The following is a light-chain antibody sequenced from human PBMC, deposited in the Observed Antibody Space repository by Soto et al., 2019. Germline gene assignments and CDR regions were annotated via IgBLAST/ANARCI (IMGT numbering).Light chain of an antibody. V-gene: IGLV1-44*01. CDR1: SSNIGSNT. Sequence: QSVLTQPPSASGTPGQTVSISCSGSSSNIGSNTVNWYQQLPGPAPKVIIYSNYQRPSGVPDRFSGSRSGTSASLAISGLRSEDEADYYCAAWDDSLNAVVFGGGTQLTVL. CDR2: SNY. J-gene: IGLJ2*01. CDR3: AAWDDSLNAVV.